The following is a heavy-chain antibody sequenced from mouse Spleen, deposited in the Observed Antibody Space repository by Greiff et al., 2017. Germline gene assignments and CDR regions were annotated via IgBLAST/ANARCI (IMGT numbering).Heavy chain of an antibody. CDR3: ARNYGSSYVGYAMDY. D-gene: IGHD1-1*01. J-gene: IGHJ4*01. CDR2: ISSGSSTI. CDR1: GFTFSDYG. Sequence: DVKLVESGGGLVKPGGSLKLSCAASGFTFSDYGMHWVRQAPEKGLEWVAYISSGSSTIYYADTVKGRFTISRDNAKNTLFLQMTSLRSEDTAMYYCARNYGSSYVGYAMDYWGQGTSVTVSS. V-gene: IGHV5-17*01.